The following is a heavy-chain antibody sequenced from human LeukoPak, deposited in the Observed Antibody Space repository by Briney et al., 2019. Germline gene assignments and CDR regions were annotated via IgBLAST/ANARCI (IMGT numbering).Heavy chain of an antibody. Sequence: SETLSLTCTVSGGSISSSSYYWGWIRQPPGKGLEWIGSIYYSGSTYYNPSLKGRVTISVDTSKNQFSLKLSSVTAADTAVYYCARPGVGGGYYFDYWGQGTLVTVSS. V-gene: IGHV4-39*01. J-gene: IGHJ4*02. CDR1: GGSISSSSYY. CDR3: ARPGVGGGYYFDY. D-gene: IGHD6-19*01. CDR2: IYYSGST.